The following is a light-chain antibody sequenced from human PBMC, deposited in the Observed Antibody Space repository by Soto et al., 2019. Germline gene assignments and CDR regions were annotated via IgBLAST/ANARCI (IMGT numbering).Light chain of an antibody. Sequence: QSALTQPASVSGSPGQSITISCTGTDSDFGDYNHVSWYQQHPGKAPKLMIYGVSNRPSGVSNRFSGSKSANAASLTISGLQADDESDYYCSSYTSSYTYVFGTGTKLTVL. CDR2: GVS. V-gene: IGLV2-14*01. CDR3: SSYTSSYTYV. J-gene: IGLJ1*01. CDR1: DSDFGDYNH.